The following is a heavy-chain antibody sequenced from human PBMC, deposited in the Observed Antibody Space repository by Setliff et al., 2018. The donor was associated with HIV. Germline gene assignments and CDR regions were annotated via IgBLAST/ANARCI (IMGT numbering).Heavy chain of an antibody. D-gene: IGHD3-10*01. CDR3: ATYADRESNRFDP. Sequence: TSETLSLTCTVSGVSISNATYYWSWIRQPPGKGLEWIGEINHSGSTNYSPSLKSRVTISVDTSKNQFPLKLSSVTAADTAVYYCATYADRESNRFDPWGQGILVTVSS. J-gene: IGHJ5*02. CDR2: INHSGST. V-gene: IGHV4-39*01. CDR1: GVSISNATYY.